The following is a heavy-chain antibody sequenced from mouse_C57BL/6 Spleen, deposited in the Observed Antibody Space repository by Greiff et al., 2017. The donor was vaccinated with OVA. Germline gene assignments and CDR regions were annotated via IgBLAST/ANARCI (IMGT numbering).Heavy chain of an antibody. V-gene: IGHV5-17*01. CDR1: GFTFSDYG. D-gene: IGHD1-1*01. J-gene: IGHJ3*01. CDR3: ARGGYSGSSDGVAF. CDR2: ISSGSSTI. Sequence: EVQGVESGGGLVKPGGSLKLSCAASGFTFSDYGMHWVRQAPEKGLEWVAYISSGSSTIYYADTVKGRFTISRDNAKNTLFLQMTSLRSEDTAMYYCARGGYSGSSDGVAFWGQGTLVTVSA.